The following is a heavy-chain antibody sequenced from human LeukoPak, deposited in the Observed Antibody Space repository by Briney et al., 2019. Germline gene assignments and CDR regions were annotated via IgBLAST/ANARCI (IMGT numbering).Heavy chain of an antibody. J-gene: IGHJ3*02. CDR1: GGSSSGYY. D-gene: IGHD3-22*01. CDR2: INHSGST. V-gene: IGHV4-34*01. Sequence: PSETLSLTCAVYGGSSSGYYWSWIRQPPGKGLEWIGEINHSGSTNYNPSLKSRVTISVDTSKNQFSPKLSSVTAADTAVYYCARDAKDYYDSSGLDAFDIWGQGTMVTVSS. CDR3: ARDAKDYYDSSGLDAFDI.